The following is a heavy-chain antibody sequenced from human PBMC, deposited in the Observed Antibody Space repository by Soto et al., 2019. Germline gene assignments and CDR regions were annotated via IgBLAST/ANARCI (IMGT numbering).Heavy chain of an antibody. CDR2: INPSDGST. V-gene: IGHV1-46*02. J-gene: IGHJ6*03. CDR3: ARGDIVLVPAGSPYSYYYYMDV. D-gene: IGHD2-2*01. CDR1: GYNFNSYY. Sequence: QVQLVQSGAEVKKPGASVKVSCKASGYNFNSYYMHWVRQAPGQGLEWMGTINPSDGSTSNAQNFQGRVSMTRDTSTSTVYMELSSLRSEDSAVYYCARGDIVLVPAGSPYSYYYYMDVWGKGTTVTVSS.